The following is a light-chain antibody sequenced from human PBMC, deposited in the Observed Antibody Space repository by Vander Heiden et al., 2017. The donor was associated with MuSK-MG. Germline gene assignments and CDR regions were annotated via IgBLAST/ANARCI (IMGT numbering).Light chain of an antibody. J-gene: IGLJ2*01. V-gene: IGLV3-19*01. CDR1: SLRSYY. CDR2: GKN. Sequence: SSELTQYPAVSVALGQTVRITCQGDSLRSYYASWYQQKPGQAPVLVIYGKNNRPSGIPDRFSGSSSGNTASLTITGAQAEDEADYYCNSGDSSGNHVVFGGGTKLTVL. CDR3: NSGDSSGNHVV.